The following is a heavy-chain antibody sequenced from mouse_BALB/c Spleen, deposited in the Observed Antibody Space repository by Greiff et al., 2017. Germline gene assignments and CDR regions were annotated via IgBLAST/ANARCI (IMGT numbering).Heavy chain of an antibody. V-gene: IGHV14-4*02. CDR3: NAIGNRYFDV. J-gene: IGHJ1*01. D-gene: IGHD2-1*01. Sequence: VQLQQSGAELVRSGASVKLSCTASGFNIKDYYMHWVKQRPEQGLEWIGWIDPENGDTEYAPKFQGKATMTADTSSNTAYLQLSSLTSEDTAVYYCNAIGNRYFDVWGAGTTVTVSS. CDR1: GFNIKDYY. CDR2: IDPENGDT.